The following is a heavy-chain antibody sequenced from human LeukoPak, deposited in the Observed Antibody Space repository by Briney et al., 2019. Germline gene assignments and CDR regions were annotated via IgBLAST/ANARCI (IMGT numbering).Heavy chain of an antibody. J-gene: IGHJ4*02. CDR2: IIPIFGTA. CDR1: GGTFSSYA. V-gene: IGHV1-69*13. CDR3: AKDSVAVTGTGNIDY. Sequence: ASVKVSCKASGGTFSSYAISWVRQAPGQGLEWMGGIIPIFGTANYAQKFQGRVTITADESTSTAYMELSSLRAEDTALYYCAKDSVAVTGTGNIDYWGQGTLVTVSS. D-gene: IGHD6-19*01.